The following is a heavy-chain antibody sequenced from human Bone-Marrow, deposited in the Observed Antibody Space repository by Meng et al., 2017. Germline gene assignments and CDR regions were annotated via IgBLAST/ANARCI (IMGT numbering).Heavy chain of an antibody. CDR2: INAGNGNT. D-gene: IGHD4-17*01. J-gene: IGHJ4*02. Sequence: QVPLVRSGAWVKKPGASGKVSCKASGSTFTSYAMHWVRQAPGQRLEWMGWINAGNGNTKYSQKFQGRVTITRDTSASTAYMELSSLRSEDTAVYYCARRTAVSGMTFDYWGQGTLVTVSS. CDR1: GSTFTSYA. V-gene: IGHV1-3*01. CDR3: ARRTAVSGMTFDY.